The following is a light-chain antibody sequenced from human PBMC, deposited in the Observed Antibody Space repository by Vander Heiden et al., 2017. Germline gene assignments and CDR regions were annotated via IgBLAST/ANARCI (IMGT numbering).Light chain of an antibody. CDR2: DAS. CDR3: QQRSNWPLLT. CDR1: QRVSRY. J-gene: IGKJ4*01. V-gene: IGKV3-11*01. Sequence: EIVLTQSPATLSLSPGERATLSCRASQRVSRYLAWYQQKPGQAPRLLIYDASNRATGIPARFSGSGSGTDFTLTISSLEPEDFAVYYCQQRSNWPLLTFGGGTKVEIK.